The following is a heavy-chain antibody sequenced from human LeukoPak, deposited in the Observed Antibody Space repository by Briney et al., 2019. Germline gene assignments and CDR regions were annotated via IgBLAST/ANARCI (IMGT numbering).Heavy chain of an antibody. CDR3: ARGGVSRAAFDV. CDR2: LKEDGSEK. V-gene: IGHV3-7*05. J-gene: IGHJ3*01. D-gene: IGHD5/OR15-5a*01. CDR1: GLSFSTSW. Sequence: GGSLRLSCVGSGLSFSTSWMSWVRQAPGKGPEWLANLKEDGSEKSYVDSVKGRFSISRDNARNSLYLEMDSLRVDDTAVYYCARGGVSRAAFDVWGQGTMVTVSS.